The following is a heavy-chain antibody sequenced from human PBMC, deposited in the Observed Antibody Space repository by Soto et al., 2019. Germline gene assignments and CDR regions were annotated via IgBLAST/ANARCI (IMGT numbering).Heavy chain of an antibody. J-gene: IGHJ3*02. Sequence: GGSLRLSCAASRFSFSNYAMHWVRQAPGKGLEWLAVIYYDGSKKLFADSVKGRFSVSRDNSKNTLFLQINSLRAEDTAVYYCARDRPPTDSSNDALDIWGQGTMVTVSS. CDR3: ARDRPPTDSSNDALDI. V-gene: IGHV3-33*01. CDR2: IYYDGSKK. CDR1: RFSFSNYA.